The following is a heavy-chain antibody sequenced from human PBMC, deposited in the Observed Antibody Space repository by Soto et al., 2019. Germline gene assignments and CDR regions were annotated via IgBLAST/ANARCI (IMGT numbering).Heavy chain of an antibody. V-gene: IGHV3-48*01. J-gene: IGHJ4*02. Sequence: GGSLRLACAASAFTFSSHSMNRVRQAPGKGLEWVSYISSSSGTIYYADSVKGRFTISRDSSKNTLYLQMNSLRAEDTAIYFCASRMYSTRWYYLDYWGQGTLVTVSS. D-gene: IGHD6-13*01. CDR3: ASRMYSTRWYYLDY. CDR2: ISSSSGTI. CDR1: AFTFSSHS.